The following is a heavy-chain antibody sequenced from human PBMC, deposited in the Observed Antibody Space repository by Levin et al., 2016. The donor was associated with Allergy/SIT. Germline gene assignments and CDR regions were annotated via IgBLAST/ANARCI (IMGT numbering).Heavy chain of an antibody. CDR2: TYYRSKWSN. Sequence: SETLSLTCAISGDSVSSNYVTWNWIRQSPSRGLEWLGRTYYRSKWSNNYAGSVESRMTINPDTTKNQFSLQLNSVTPDDTAVYYCARGLSGRLDSWGQGTLVTVSS. V-gene: IGHV6-1*01. CDR3: ARGLSGRLDS. CDR1: GDSVSSNYVT. D-gene: IGHD3-16*01. J-gene: IGHJ4*02.